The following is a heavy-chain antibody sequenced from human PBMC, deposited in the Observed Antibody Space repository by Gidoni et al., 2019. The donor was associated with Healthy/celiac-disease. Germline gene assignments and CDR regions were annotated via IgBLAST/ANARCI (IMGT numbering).Heavy chain of an antibody. D-gene: IGHD6-19*01. Sequence: QLQLQESGPGLVKPSETLSLTCTVSGGSISSRSYYWGWIRQPPGKGLEWIGSIYYSGSTYYNPSLKSRVTISVDTSKNQFSLKLSSVTAADTAVYYCASRPQYSSGWYYFDYWGQGTLVTVSS. CDR1: GGSISSRSYY. CDR2: IYYSGST. CDR3: ASRPQYSSGWYYFDY. J-gene: IGHJ4*02. V-gene: IGHV4-39*01.